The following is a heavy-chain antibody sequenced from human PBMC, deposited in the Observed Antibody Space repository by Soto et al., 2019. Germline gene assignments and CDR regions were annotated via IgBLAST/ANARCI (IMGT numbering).Heavy chain of an antibody. CDR3: ARIVDSYGYDDNWFDP. Sequence: GSLRLSCAASGFTFSSYAMSWVRQAPGKGLEWVSVTYTGGTTLYADSVKGRFTVSRDISKNTLHLQMNNMSAADTATYFCARIVDSYGYDDNWFDPWGQGTLVTVSS. D-gene: IGHD5-18*01. CDR1: GFTFSSYA. J-gene: IGHJ5*02. CDR2: TYTGGTT. V-gene: IGHV3-66*01.